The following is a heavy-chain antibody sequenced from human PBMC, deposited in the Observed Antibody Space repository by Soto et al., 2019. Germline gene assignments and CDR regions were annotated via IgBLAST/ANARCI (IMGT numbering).Heavy chain of an antibody. Sequence: NRSPSRTGSGGLLSPGGYFLSWLRHIPRKGLEWVGYIYHSGGTHYNPSLKSRGTISVDTSKTQLSLKMSSVTAAPTAVYYRERRTTSAAVPAASPALWRQGSLGTGSS. D-gene: IGHD4-4*01. CDR3: ERRTTSAAVPAASPAL. J-gene: IGHJ4*02. V-gene: IGHV4-31*03. CDR2: IYHSGGT. CDR1: GGLLSPGGYF.